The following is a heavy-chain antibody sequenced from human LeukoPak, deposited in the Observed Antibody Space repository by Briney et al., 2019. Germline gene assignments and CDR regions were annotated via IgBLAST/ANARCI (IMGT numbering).Heavy chain of an antibody. J-gene: IGHJ6*03. CDR3: AHANYYSYFMDV. Sequence: KLSGPTLVNPTQTLTLTCTFSGFSLSTSGLGVGWIRQPPGKALEWLAFIYWDDDKYYSPFLKSRLTITKDTPKNQVVLSMTNMDPVDTATYFCAHANYYSYFMDVWGKGTTVTVSS. V-gene: IGHV2-5*02. CDR1: GFSLSTSGLG. CDR2: IYWDDDK.